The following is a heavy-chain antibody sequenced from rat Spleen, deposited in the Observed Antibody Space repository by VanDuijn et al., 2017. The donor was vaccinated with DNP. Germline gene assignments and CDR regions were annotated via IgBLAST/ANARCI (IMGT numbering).Heavy chain of an antibody. D-gene: IGHD1-12*01. CDR2: ISYNGGTP. J-gene: IGHJ4*01. Sequence: EVQLVESGGGLVQPGRSLKLSCAASGFTFNDYYMAWVRQAPAKGLEWVATISYNGGTPYYRDSVKGRFTISRDNAQSTLYLQMDSLRSEDTATYYCARHRTIMPYYYSMDAWGQGASVTVSS. CDR3: ARHRTIMPYYYSMDA. V-gene: IGHV5-7*01. CDR1: GFTFNDYY.